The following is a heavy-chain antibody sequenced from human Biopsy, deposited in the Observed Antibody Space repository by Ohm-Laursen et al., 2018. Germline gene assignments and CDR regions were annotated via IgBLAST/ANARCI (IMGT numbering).Heavy chain of an antibody. CDR3: ARVRGGFLEWFDY. Sequence: SDTLSLTCTVSGESIGTFSWRWIRQPPGQVMEWIASIYYSGTTHKNSSLKSRVTISVDTSQGLLSLDLSSVTAADPAVYYCARVRGGFLEWFDYWGQGTLVTVSS. CDR2: IYYSGTT. J-gene: IGHJ5*01. CDR1: GESIGTFS. D-gene: IGHD3-3*01. V-gene: IGHV4-59*07.